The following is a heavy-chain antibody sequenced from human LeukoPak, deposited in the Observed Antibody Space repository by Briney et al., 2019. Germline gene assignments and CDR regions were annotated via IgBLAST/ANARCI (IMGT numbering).Heavy chain of an antibody. CDR2: MNNSGNTI. Sequence: PGGSLRLSCAASGFTFSDYNMSWVRQAPGKGLEWVSYMNNSGNTIHSADSVKGRFTISRDKAKNSLYLQMNSLRAEDTDVYYCARSIGLTGGGVDVWGQGTTVTVSS. V-gene: IGHV3-11*01. CDR3: ARSIGLTGGGVDV. J-gene: IGHJ6*02. D-gene: IGHD3-9*01. CDR1: GFTFSDYN.